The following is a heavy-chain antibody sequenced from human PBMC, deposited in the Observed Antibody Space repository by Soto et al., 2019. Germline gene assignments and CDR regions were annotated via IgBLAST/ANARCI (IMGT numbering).Heavy chain of an antibody. V-gene: IGHV1-18*01. D-gene: IGHD3-10*01. CDR3: ARQPCCFSIFGELAFDF. CDR2: ISAYNGNT. Sequence: ASVKVSCKASGYTFTSYGISWVRQAPGQGLEWMGWISAYNGNTNYAQKLQGRVTMTTDTSTSTAYMELRSLRSDDTAVYYCARQPCCFSIFGELAFDFWGQGTMVTVAS. J-gene: IGHJ3*01. CDR1: GYTFTSYG.